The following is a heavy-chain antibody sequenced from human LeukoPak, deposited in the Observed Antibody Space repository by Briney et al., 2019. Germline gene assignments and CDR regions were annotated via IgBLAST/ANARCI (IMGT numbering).Heavy chain of an antibody. CDR3: ARDLGYCSGGSCYTLRY. Sequence: GGSLRLSCAASGFTFSSYGMHWVRQAPGKGLEWVAVIWYDGSNKYYADSVKGRFTISRDNSKNTLYLQMNSLRAEDTAVHYCARDLGYCSGGSCYTLRYWGQGTLVTVSS. D-gene: IGHD2-15*01. CDR2: IWYDGSNK. CDR1: GFTFSSYG. J-gene: IGHJ4*02. V-gene: IGHV3-33*01.